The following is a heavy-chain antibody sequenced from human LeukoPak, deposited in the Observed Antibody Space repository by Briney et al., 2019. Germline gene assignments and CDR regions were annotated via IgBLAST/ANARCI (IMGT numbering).Heavy chain of an antibody. CDR2: INPSGGST. D-gene: IGHD4-17*01. J-gene: IGHJ6*02. CDR1: GYTFTSYY. V-gene: IGHV1-46*01. CDR3: ARDPPPDYGDYAGRHYYGMDV. Sequence: ASVKVSCKASGYTFTSYYMHWVRQAPGQGLEWMGTINPSGGSTSYAQKFQGRVTMTRDTSTSTVYMELSSLRSEDTAVYYCARDPPPDYGDYAGRHYYGMDVWGQGTTVTVSS.